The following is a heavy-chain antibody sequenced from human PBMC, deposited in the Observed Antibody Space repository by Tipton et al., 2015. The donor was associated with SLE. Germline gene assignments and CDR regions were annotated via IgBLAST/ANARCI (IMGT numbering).Heavy chain of an antibody. J-gene: IGHJ4*02. Sequence: TLSLTCAVYGGSFSGYYWSWIRQPPGKGLEWIGEVNHSGSSNYNPSLKSRVTISVDTSKNQFSLKLSSLTAADTAIYYCARPYDNFFTADFWGQGTLVTVSS. CDR2: VNHSGSS. CDR1: GGSFSGYY. D-gene: IGHD1-1*01. CDR3: ARPYDNFFTADF. V-gene: IGHV4-34*01.